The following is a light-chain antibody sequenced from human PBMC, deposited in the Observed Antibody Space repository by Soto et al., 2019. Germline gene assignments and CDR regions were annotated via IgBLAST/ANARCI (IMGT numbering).Light chain of an antibody. V-gene: IGLV2-14*03. CDR1: NTDIGAYDY. CDR2: EVT. Sequence: QSALTQPASVSGSPGQSITISCTGTNTDIGAYDYVSWFQQHPGKAPKLMIYEVTNRPSGVSSRFSGSKSGNTASLTISGLRAEDEADYYCNSYTASNTQIFGGGTKVTVL. CDR3: NSYTASNTQI. J-gene: IGLJ2*01.